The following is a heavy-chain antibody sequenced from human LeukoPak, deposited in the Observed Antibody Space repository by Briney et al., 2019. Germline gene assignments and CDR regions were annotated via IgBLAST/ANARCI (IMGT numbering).Heavy chain of an antibody. J-gene: IGHJ5*02. CDR1: GGSISSGGYY. V-gene: IGHV4-31*03. CDR3: ATRTNSWFDP. D-gene: IGHD1-1*01. Sequence: SETLSLTCTVSGGSISSGGYYWSWIRQHPGKGLEWIGYIYYSGSTYYNPSLKSRVTISVDTSKNQFSLKLSSVTAADTAVYYCATRTNSWFDPWGQGTLVTVSS. CDR2: IYYSGST.